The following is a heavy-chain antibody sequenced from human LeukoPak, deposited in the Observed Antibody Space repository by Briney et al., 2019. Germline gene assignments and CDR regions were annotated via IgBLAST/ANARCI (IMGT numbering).Heavy chain of an antibody. J-gene: IGHJ5*02. V-gene: IGHV3-9*01. CDR2: ISWNSGSI. Sequence: PGGSLRLSCAAFGFTVSRHYMTWGRQAPGKGLEWVSGISWNSGSIGYADSVKGRFTISRGNAKNSLYLQMSSLRAEDTALYYCAKVGITGTTGDGGWFDPWGQGTLVTVSS. CDR1: GFTVSRHY. CDR3: AKVGITGTTGDGGWFDP. D-gene: IGHD1-7*01.